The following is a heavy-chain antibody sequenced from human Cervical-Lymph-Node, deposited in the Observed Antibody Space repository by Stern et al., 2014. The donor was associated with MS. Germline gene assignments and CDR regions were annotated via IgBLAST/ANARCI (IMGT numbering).Heavy chain of an antibody. CDR3: ARVAPTVGAAY. CDR1: GYTFTDYN. V-gene: IGHV1-46*01. Sequence: VQLVQSGAEVKEPGASVKVCCTGSGYTFTDYNIQWVRQDPGPGLEWMGMISPDGGRTAYAPKFRGRVTMTRDKSTATVYMELNSLRSEDTAVYFCARVAPTVGAAYWGQGTLVTVSS. J-gene: IGHJ4*02. CDR2: ISPDGGRT. D-gene: IGHD1-26*01.